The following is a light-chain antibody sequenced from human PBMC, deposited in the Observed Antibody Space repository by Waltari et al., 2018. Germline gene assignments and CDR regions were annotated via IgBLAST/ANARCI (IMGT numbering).Light chain of an antibody. CDR1: QSVSSN. V-gene: IGKV3-15*01. CDR2: GAS. Sequence: EIVMTQSPATLSVSPGERATLSCRASQSVSSNLAWYQQKPGQAPRLLIYGASTRATGIPVRFSGSGSGTEVTLTISNLQSEDFAVYYCQPYNNWPYTFGQGTKLEIK. CDR3: QPYNNWPYT. J-gene: IGKJ2*01.